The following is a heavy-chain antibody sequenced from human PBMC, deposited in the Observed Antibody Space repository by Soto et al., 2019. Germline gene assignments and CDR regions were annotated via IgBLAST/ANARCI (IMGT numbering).Heavy chain of an antibody. CDR1: GFTFSNYA. CDR2: INAGGGTT. D-gene: IGHD3-10*02. V-gene: IGHV3-23*01. J-gene: IGHJ2*01. CDR3: AKYYVGDVYNWGYWCFDL. Sequence: EVQLLESGGGLVQPGGSLRLSCAASGFTFSNYAMSWVRQAPGKGLEWVSTINAGGGTTYYADSVKGRFTVSRDNSKNTLFLQMNSLRAEDTAVYYCAKYYVGDVYNWGYWCFDLWGRGTLVTVSS.